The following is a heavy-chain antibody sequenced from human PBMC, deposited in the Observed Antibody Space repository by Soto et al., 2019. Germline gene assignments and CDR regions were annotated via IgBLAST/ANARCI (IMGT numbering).Heavy chain of an antibody. CDR2: ISDTGDST. V-gene: IGHV3-23*01. D-gene: IGHD2-2*01. CDR1: GFPFSTYG. J-gene: IGHJ6*03. Sequence: PGGSLRLSCVASGFPFSTYGMSWVRQAPGTGLEWVSTISDTGDSTYYAGSVEGRFTISRDNSKNTVHLQMNSLRAEDTAVYYCAKDTSSSPYYMDVWGKGTAVTVSS. CDR3: AKDTSSSPYYMDV.